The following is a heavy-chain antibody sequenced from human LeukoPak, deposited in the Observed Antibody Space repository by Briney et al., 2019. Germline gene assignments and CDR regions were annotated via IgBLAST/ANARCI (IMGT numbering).Heavy chain of an antibody. CDR1: GYTFTGYY. CDR2: INPNSGGT. D-gene: IGHD5-24*01. CDR3: ALSKRNYPAY. Sequence: ASVKVSCKASGYTFTGYYMHWVRQAPGQGLEWMGWINPNSGGTNYAQKFQGWVTMTRDTSTSTAYMELRSLRSDDTAVYYCALSKRNYPAYWGQGTLVTVSS. V-gene: IGHV1-2*04. J-gene: IGHJ4*02.